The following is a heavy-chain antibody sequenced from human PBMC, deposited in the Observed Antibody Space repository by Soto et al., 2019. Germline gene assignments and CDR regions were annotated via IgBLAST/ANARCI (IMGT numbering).Heavy chain of an antibody. V-gene: IGHV1-69*01. CDR1: GDTFKNCV. J-gene: IGHJ6*02. CDR3: AAELGFGKLSVV. D-gene: IGHD3-10*01. CDR2: IIPLFGTT. Sequence: QVQVVQSGVEVRRPGSSVKVSCKASGDTFKNCVISWVRQAPGQGLEWMGGIIPLFGTTDFAQRFQGRLTITTDESTTTAYMELSRLRSEDQATFFCAAELGFGKLSVVWGQGTTVIGSS.